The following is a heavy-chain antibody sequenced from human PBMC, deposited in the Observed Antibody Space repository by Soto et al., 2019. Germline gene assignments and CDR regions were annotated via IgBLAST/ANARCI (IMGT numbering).Heavy chain of an antibody. D-gene: IGHD5-18*01. Sequence: PGGSLRLSCAASGFTFSSYAMHWVRQAPGKGLEWVAVISYDGSNKYYADSVKGRFTISRDNSKNTLYLQMNSLRAEDTAVYYCASTCGYSYGPGGWICWGQGTLVTVSS. V-gene: IGHV3-30-3*01. CDR3: ASTCGYSYGPGGWIC. J-gene: IGHJ4*02. CDR1: GFTFSSYA. CDR2: ISYDGSNK.